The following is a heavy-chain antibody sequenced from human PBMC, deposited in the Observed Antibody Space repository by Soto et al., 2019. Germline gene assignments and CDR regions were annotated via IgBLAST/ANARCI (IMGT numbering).Heavy chain of an antibody. Sequence: ASVKVSCKASGYTFTSYAMHWVRQAPGQRLEWMGWINAGNGNTKYSQKFQGRVTITRDTSASTAYMELSSLRSEDTAVYYCARDPQWELRSFDYWGQGTLVTVSS. CDR2: INAGNGNT. D-gene: IGHD1-26*01. J-gene: IGHJ4*02. CDR1: GYTFTSYA. CDR3: ARDPQWELRSFDY. V-gene: IGHV1-3*01.